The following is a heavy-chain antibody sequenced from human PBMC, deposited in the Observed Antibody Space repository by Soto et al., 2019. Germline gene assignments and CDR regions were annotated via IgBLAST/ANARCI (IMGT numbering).Heavy chain of an antibody. CDR2: ISYDGSNK. V-gene: IGHV3-30*03. J-gene: IGHJ4*02. CDR1: GFTFSSYG. Sequence: GGSLRLSCAASGFTFSSYGMHWVRQAPGKGLEWVAVISYDGSNKYYADSVKGRFTISRDNSKNTLYLQMNSLRAEDTAVYYCATTTRIYDFWSGYQPDYWGQGTLVTVSS. D-gene: IGHD3-3*01. CDR3: ATTTRIYDFWSGYQPDY.